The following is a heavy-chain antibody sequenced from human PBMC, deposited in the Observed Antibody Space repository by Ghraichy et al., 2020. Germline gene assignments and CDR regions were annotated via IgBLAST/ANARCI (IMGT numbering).Heavy chain of an antibody. V-gene: IGHV1-18*01. CDR2: ISVYNGNT. D-gene: IGHD3-10*01. CDR1: GYTFTSYG. CDR3: GRDGNYGSGSCMDV. J-gene: IGHJ6*02. Sequence: ASVKVSCKASGYTFTSYGVTWVRQVPGQGLEWMGGISVYNGNTKYAQKLQGRVTMTTDKSTSTAYMELRSLRSDDTAVYYCGRDGNYGSGSCMDVWGQGTTVTVSS.